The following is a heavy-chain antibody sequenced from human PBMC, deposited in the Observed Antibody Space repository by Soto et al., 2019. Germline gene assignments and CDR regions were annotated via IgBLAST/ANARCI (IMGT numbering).Heavy chain of an antibody. Sequence: SETLSLTCTVSGGSISSSSYYWGWIRQPPGKGLEWIGSIYYSGNTYYNPSLKSRVTISVDTSKNQFSLKLSSVTAADTAVYYCARRYCSSTSCYLYFDYWGQGTLVTVSS. CDR3: ARRYCSSTSCYLYFDY. CDR1: GGSISSSSYY. J-gene: IGHJ4*02. CDR2: IYYSGNT. V-gene: IGHV4-39*07. D-gene: IGHD2-2*01.